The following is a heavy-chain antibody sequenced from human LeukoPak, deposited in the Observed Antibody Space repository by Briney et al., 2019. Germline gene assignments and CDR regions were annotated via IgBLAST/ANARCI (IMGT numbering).Heavy chain of an antibody. CDR3: ARDQRVGQTVTTPMAWFDP. D-gene: IGHD4-17*01. V-gene: IGHV3-7*01. Sequence: PGGSLRLSCAASGFTFSSYWMSWVRQAPGKGLEWVANIKQDGSEKYYVDSVKGRFTISRDNAKNSLYLQMNSLRAEDTAVYYCARDQRVGQTVTTPMAWFDPWGQGTLVTVSS. CDR2: IKQDGSEK. J-gene: IGHJ5*02. CDR1: GFTFSSYW.